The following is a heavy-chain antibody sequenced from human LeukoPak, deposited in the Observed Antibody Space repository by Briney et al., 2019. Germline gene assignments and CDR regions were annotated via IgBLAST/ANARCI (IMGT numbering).Heavy chain of an antibody. J-gene: IGHJ4*02. CDR2: ISGSGGST. D-gene: IGHD3-3*01. Sequence: GESLRLSCAASGFTFSSYAMSWVRQAPGKGLEWVSAISGSGGSTYYADSVKGRFTISRDNSKNTLYLQMNSLRAEDTAVYYCAKYYDFWTLYYFDYWGQGTLVTVSS. CDR3: AKYYDFWTLYYFDY. CDR1: GFTFSSYA. V-gene: IGHV3-23*01.